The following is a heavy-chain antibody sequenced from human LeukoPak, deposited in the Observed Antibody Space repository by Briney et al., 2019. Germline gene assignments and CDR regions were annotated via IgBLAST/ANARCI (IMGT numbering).Heavy chain of an antibody. Sequence: PGGSLRLSCAASGFTFSSYGMTWVRQAPGKGLEWVSYISSSSSTIYYADSVKGRFTISRDNAKNSLYLQLNSLRAEDTAMYYCAKDDDWGRYKHWGQGTLVTVSS. D-gene: IGHD3-16*01. J-gene: IGHJ1*01. CDR1: GFTFSSYG. CDR2: ISSSSSTI. V-gene: IGHV3-48*01. CDR3: AKDDDWGRYKH.